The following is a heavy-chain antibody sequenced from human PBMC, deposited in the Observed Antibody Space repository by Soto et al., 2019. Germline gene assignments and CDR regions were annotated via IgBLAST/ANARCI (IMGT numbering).Heavy chain of an antibody. Sequence: ASVKVSCKTSGYTFSNCGINWVRQAPGQGLEWMGWISGYNGNTNYAQTVQGRVTTTTDTSTGTVYMELRSLKSDDTAIYYCSRFIMVGGWFDPNYYHGMDVWGQGTTVTVSS. D-gene: IGHD6-19*01. V-gene: IGHV1-18*01. CDR2: ISGYNGNT. CDR3: SRFIMVGGWFDPNYYHGMDV. CDR1: GYTFSNCG. J-gene: IGHJ6*02.